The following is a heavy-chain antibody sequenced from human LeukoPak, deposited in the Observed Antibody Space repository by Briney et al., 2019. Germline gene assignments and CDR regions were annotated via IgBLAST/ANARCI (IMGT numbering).Heavy chain of an antibody. D-gene: IGHD3-22*01. Sequence: SVKVSCKASGGTFSSYAISWVRQAPGQGLEWIGGIIPIFGTANYAQKFQGRVTITADESTSTAHMELSSLRSEDTAVYYCARYYDSSSWHYFDYWGQGTLVTVSS. J-gene: IGHJ4*02. CDR3: ARYYDSSSWHYFDY. CDR2: IIPIFGTA. V-gene: IGHV1-69*13. CDR1: GGTFSSYA.